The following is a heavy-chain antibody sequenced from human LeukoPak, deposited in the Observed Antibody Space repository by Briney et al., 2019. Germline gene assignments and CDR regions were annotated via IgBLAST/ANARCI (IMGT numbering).Heavy chain of an antibody. V-gene: IGHV1-2*02. CDR2: VNPASGGT. Sequence: ASVKVSCKASGYTFTRYYMHWVRQAPGQGLEWMGWVNPASGGTNYAQKFEGRVTMTRDTSISTAYMELTALTSDDTAVYYCAGQKDPRPIDYWGQGTLVTVSS. CDR3: AGQKDPRPIDY. CDR1: GYTFTRYY. J-gene: IGHJ4*02.